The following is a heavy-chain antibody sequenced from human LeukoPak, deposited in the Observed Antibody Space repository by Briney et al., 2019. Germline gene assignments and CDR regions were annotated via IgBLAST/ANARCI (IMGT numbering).Heavy chain of an antibody. D-gene: IGHD5-18*01. CDR3: ASASYGYEGFDY. CDR2: TSHSGNT. Sequence: SETLSLTCAVSGFPISSGEYRGWIRPPPGKGLEWIGSTSHSGNTYYNPSLESRATISADTSKDQFSLKLRFVTAAETAVYYWASASYGYEGFDYWGQGTLVTVSS. V-gene: IGHV4-38-2*01. J-gene: IGHJ4*02. CDR1: GFPISSGEY.